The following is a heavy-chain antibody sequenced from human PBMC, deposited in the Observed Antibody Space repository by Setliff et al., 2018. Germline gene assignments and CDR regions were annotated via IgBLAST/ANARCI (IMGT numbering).Heavy chain of an antibody. J-gene: IGHJ4*02. CDR3: AASRAYTGAVEEWFLPKTFDV. Sequence: SETLSLTCTVSGASISNYYWNWIRQPAGKGLEWIGRIYVTESTKYNPSLKSRVTLSIDTSKNQFSLKLSSVTAADAALYYCAASRAYTGAVEEWFLPKTFDVWGQGAPVT. CDR1: GASISNYY. V-gene: IGHV4-4*07. CDR2: IYVTEST. D-gene: IGHD3-10*01.